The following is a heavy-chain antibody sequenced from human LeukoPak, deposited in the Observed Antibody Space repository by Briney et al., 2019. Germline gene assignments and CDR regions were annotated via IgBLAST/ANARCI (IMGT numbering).Heavy chain of an antibody. D-gene: IGHD3-10*01. CDR3: ARDPWGYYGSGTSV. CDR2: IYTSGST. CDR1: GGSISSGSYY. J-gene: IGHJ6*04. Sequence: PSETLSLTCTVSGGSISSGSYYWSWIRQPAGKGLEWIGRIYTSGSTNYNPYLKSRVTMSVDTSKNQFSLKLSSVTAADTAVYYCARDPWGYYGSGTSVWGKGTTVTISS. V-gene: IGHV4-61*02.